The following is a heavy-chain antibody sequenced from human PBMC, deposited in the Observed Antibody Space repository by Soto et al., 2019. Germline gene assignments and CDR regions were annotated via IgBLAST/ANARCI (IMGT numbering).Heavy chain of an antibody. Sequence: GASVKVSCKASGYTFTGYYMHCALQSALQWLEWMGWIKSFNGDTNYAQKFQGRVTLTRDTSISTAYMELSRLKSDDTAVYYCARVVSPYYDVLTGNWFDPWGQGTLVTVSS. CDR3: ARVVSPYYDVLTGNWFDP. J-gene: IGHJ5*02. CDR1: GYTFTGYY. D-gene: IGHD3-9*01. V-gene: IGHV1-2*02. CDR2: IKSFNGDT.